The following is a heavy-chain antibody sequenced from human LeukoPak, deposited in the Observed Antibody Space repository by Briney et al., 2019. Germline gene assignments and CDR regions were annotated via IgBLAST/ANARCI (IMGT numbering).Heavy chain of an antibody. CDR2: INHSGST. V-gene: IGHV4-34*01. D-gene: IGHD5-18*01. J-gene: IGHJ4*02. CDR3: ARYSRAAMAFDY. CDR1: GGSFSGYY. Sequence: PSETLSLTCAVYGGSFSGYYWSWIRQPPGKGLEWIGEINHSGSTNYNPSLKSRVTISVDTSKNQFSLKLSSVTAADTAVYYGARYSRAAMAFDYWGQGTLVTVSS.